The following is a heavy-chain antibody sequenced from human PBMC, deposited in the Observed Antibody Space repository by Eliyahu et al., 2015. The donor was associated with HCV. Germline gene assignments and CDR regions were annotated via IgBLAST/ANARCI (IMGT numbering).Heavy chain of an antibody. CDR3: ARRGYSDGYLGY. CDR1: GFTFSDYY. D-gene: IGHD5-18*01. CDR2: ISSSSSYA. Sequence: QVQLVESGGGLVKPGGSLRLSCXASGFTFSDYYMTWVRQAPGKGLEWVSYISSSSSYANYADSVKGRFIISRDNAKNSLYLQMNSLRAEDTAVYYCARRGYSDGYLGYWGQGTLVTVSS. J-gene: IGHJ4*02. V-gene: IGHV3-11*06.